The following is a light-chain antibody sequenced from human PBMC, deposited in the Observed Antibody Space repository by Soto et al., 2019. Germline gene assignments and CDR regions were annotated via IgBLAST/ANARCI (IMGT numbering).Light chain of an antibody. Sequence: QSALTQPASVSVSPGQSITISCTGTSSDVGSYNLVSWYQQHPGKAPKLMIYEVSKRPSGVSNRFSGSKSGNTASLTISGLQAEDEADYYCCSYAGSKVFGGGTKVTVL. J-gene: IGLJ2*01. CDR3: CSYAGSKV. CDR1: SSDVGSYNL. V-gene: IGLV2-23*02. CDR2: EVS.